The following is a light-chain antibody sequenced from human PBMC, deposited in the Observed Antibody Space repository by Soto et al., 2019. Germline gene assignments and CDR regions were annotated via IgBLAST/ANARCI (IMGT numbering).Light chain of an antibody. CDR1: SSDVGAYNF. CDR2: EVT. V-gene: IGLV2-14*01. J-gene: IGLJ1*01. Sequence: QSALTQPASVSGSPGQSITISCTGTSSDVGAYNFVSWYQHHPGRAPKLIIYEVTIRPSGVSNRFSGSKSGNTASLTISGLQAEDEADYYCSSYTTSTPYVFVSGTKVTVL. CDR3: SSYTTSTPYV.